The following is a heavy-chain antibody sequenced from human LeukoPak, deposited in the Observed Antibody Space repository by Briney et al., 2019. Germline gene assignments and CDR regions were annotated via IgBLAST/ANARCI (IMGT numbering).Heavy chain of an antibody. V-gene: IGHV6-1*01. Sequence: SQTLSLTCALSGDSVSSNSAAWNWLRQSPSRGLEWLGSTYYRSKWYTDYAVSVKSRITINPDTPKNQFSLQLNSVTPEDTAVYYCARGSVFDYWGQGTLVTVSS. CDR1: GDSVSSNSAA. CDR2: TYYRSKWYT. J-gene: IGHJ4*02. D-gene: IGHD6-6*01. CDR3: ARGSVFDY.